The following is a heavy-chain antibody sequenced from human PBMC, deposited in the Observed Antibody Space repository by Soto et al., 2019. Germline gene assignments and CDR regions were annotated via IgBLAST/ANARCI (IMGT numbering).Heavy chain of an antibody. CDR3: ARCGDIEVNWFDP. Sequence: PGGSLRLSCAASGFTFSSYSMNWVRQAPGKGLEWVSSISSSSSYIYYADSVKGRFTISRDNAKNSLYLQMNSLRAEDTAVYYCARCGDIEVNWFDPWGQGTLVTVS. D-gene: IGHD2-15*01. J-gene: IGHJ5*02. CDR2: ISSSSSYI. CDR1: GFTFSSYS. V-gene: IGHV3-21*04.